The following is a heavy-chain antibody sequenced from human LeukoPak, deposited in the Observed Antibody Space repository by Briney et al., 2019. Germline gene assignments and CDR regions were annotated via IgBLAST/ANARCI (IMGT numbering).Heavy chain of an antibody. CDR1: GYTFTSYA. CDR3: ARAPEANRDYYGGELLYNY. D-gene: IGHD3-10*01. CDR2: ISAYNGNT. J-gene: IGHJ4*02. Sequence: ASVKVSCKASGYTFTSYAMNWVRQAPGQGLEWMGWISAYNGNTNYAQKLQDRVTMTTDTSTSTAYMELRSLRSDDTAVYYCARAPEANRDYYGGELLYNYWGQGTLVTVSS. V-gene: IGHV1-18*01.